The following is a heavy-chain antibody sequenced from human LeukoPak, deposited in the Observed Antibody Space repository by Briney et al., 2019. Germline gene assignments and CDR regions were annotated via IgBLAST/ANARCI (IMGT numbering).Heavy chain of an antibody. CDR3: ARDTADSSGYAYWHFDL. CDR1: GYTFTGYY. J-gene: IGHJ2*01. D-gene: IGHD3-22*01. CDR2: IHPNSGGT. V-gene: IGHV1-2*02. Sequence: GASVKVSCKASGYTFTGYYMHWVRQAPGQGLEWMGWIHPNSGGTNYAQRFQSTVTTTRDTSNSAEYMELSRLRSDDTAVYDCARDTADSSGYAYWHFDLWGRGTLVTVSS.